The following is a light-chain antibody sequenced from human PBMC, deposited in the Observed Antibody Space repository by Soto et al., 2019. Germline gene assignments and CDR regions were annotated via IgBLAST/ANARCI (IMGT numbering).Light chain of an antibody. CDR3: QQYGSAFT. V-gene: IGKV3-20*01. J-gene: IGKJ3*01. CDR1: QSVSSSY. CDR2: GAS. Sequence: EIVLTQSPGTLSLSPGERATLSCRASQSVSSSYLAWYQQKPGPAPRLLIYGASSRATGIPDRFSGSASGTDFTLTISRLEPEVFAVYYCQQYGSAFTFGPGTKVDIK.